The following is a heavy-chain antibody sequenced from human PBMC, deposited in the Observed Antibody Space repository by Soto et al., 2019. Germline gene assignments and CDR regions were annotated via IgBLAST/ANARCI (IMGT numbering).Heavy chain of an antibody. CDR3: ARDSMTGTTGWLDP. CDR1: GGTLSSYA. J-gene: IGHJ5*02. D-gene: IGHD1-7*01. V-gene: IGHV1-69*13. Sequence: SVKVSCKASGGTLSSYAISWVRQAPGQGLEWMGGIIPIFGTANYAQKFQGRVTITADESTSTAYMELSSLRSEGTAVYYCARDSMTGTTGWLDPWGQGTLVTVSS. CDR2: IIPIFGTA.